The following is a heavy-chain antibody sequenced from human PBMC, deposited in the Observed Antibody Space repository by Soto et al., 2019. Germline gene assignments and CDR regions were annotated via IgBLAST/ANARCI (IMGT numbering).Heavy chain of an antibody. Sequence: SETLSLTCAVYGGSFSGYYWSWIRQPPGKGLEWIGEINHSGSTNYNPSLKSRVTISVATSKNQVSLKRRSVTAANTAVYYCARGERRYCSGGSCYGNWFAPWGQGTLVTVSS. V-gene: IGHV4-34*01. CDR3: ARGERRYCSGGSCYGNWFAP. CDR2: INHSGST. J-gene: IGHJ5*02. CDR1: GGSFSGYY. D-gene: IGHD2-15*01.